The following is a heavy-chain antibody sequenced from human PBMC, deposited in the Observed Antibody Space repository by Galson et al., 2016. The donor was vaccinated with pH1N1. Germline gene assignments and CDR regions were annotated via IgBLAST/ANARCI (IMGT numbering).Heavy chain of an antibody. CDR1: GFTFSSCG. D-gene: IGHD4-17*01. V-gene: IGHV3-30*12. CDR2: ILYNGNDK. CDR3: ARDESGYGDSFPDVFDI. J-gene: IGHJ3*02. Sequence: SLRLSCAASGFTFSSCGIYWVRQAPGKGLEWVGNILYNGNDKYYADSVKGRFTISRDSSMTTVHLQMISVTVEYTAVYFCARDESGYGDSFPDVFDIWGQGTMVTVSS.